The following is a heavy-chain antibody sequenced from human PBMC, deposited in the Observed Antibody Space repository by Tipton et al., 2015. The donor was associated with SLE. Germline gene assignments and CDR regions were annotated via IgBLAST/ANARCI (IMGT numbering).Heavy chain of an antibody. J-gene: IGHJ4*02. Sequence: LSLTCAVYGGSFSGYYWSWIRQPPGKGLEWIGYIYYSGSTYYNPSLKSRVTISVDTSKNQFSLKLSSVTAADTAVNYCASLIAAAGPLYFDYWGQGTLVTVSS. D-gene: IGHD6-13*01. CDR3: ASLIAAAGPLYFDY. CDR1: GGSFSGYY. CDR2: IYYSGST. V-gene: IGHV4-34*09.